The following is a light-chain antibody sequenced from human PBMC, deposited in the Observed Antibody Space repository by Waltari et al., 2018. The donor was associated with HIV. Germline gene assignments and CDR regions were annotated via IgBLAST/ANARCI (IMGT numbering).Light chain of an antibody. CDR3: ASHAGSKDV. J-gene: IGLJ2*01. CDR2: DVT. V-gene: IGLV2-8*01. CDR1: SRDVGAYNY. Sequence: QSAPTQPPSASGSPGQSVTLPCTGTSRDVGAYNYFAWFQPHPGKAPKLMIYDVTKRPSGVPDRFSGSKSGNTASLTVSGLQAEDEADYYCASHAGSKDVFGGGTRLTVL.